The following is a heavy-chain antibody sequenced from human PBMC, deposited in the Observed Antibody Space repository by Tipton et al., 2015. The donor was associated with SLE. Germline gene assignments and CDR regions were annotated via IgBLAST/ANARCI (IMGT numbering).Heavy chain of an antibody. D-gene: IGHD5-12*01. V-gene: IGHV4-59*08. CDR2: IYYSGST. Sequence: TLSLTCTGSGGSISSYYWSWIRQPPGKGLEWIGYIYYSGSTNYNPSLKSRVTISVDTSKNQFSLKLSSVTAADTAVYYCARRLTRYSGYDYFDYWGQGTLVTVSS. J-gene: IGHJ4*02. CDR3: ARRLTRYSGYDYFDY. CDR1: GGSISSYY.